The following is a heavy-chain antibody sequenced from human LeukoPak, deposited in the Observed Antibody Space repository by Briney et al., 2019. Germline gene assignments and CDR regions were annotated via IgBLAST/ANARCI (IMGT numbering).Heavy chain of an antibody. Sequence: SETLSLTFTVSGGSISSYYWSWIRQPPGKGLEWIGYVYYSGSTNYNPSLKSRVTISVDTSKNQFSLKLSSVTAADTAVYYCARVTAGLKEGGAFDIWGQGTMVTVSS. D-gene: IGHD6-19*01. CDR3: ARVTAGLKEGGAFDI. J-gene: IGHJ3*02. CDR2: VYYSGST. V-gene: IGHV4-59*01. CDR1: GGSISSYY.